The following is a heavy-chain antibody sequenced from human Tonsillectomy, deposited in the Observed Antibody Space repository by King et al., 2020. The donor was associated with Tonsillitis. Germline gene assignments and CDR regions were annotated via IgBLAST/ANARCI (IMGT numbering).Heavy chain of an antibody. V-gene: IGHV3-33*05. CDR3: ARERLWSSCWGIDS. J-gene: IGHJ4*02. Sequence: VQLVESEGGVVQPGRSLRLSCAASGFSFSSYGVHWVRQAPGKGLDWIAVISYDGNNKNYADSVKGRFTISRDNSNNTLYLQMNSLRVEDTAVYYCARERLWSSCWGIDSWGQGTLVTVS. D-gene: IGHD3-3*01. CDR1: GFSFSSYG. CDR2: ISYDGNNK.